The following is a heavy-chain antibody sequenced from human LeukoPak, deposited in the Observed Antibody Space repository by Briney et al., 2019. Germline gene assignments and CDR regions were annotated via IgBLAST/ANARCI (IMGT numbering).Heavy chain of an antibody. CDR2: TYYSGSP. CDR3: ARWRTARTGFDY. J-gene: IGHJ4*02. V-gene: IGHV4-39*01. CDR1: GGFIGSYY. Sequence: PSETLSLTCTVSGGFIGSYYWSWIRQPPGKGLEWIESTYYSGSPYYNPSLKSRVTISVDTSKNQFSLKVISVTAADTAVYYCARWRTARTGFDYWGQGTLVTVSS. D-gene: IGHD3/OR15-3a*01.